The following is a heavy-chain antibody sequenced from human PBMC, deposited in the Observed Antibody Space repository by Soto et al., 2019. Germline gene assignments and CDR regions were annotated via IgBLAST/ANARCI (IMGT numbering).Heavy chain of an antibody. CDR1: GFIFKNAW. Sequence: PGGSLRLSCAGSGFIFKNAWLNWVRQAPGKGLEWVGRIKSKTDGGTIDCAAPVKGTFTISRDDSKNTLYLQMNSLKTEDTAVYYCTTGFWTNGVDYFDSWGQGTPVTVSS. V-gene: IGHV3-15*07. J-gene: IGHJ4*02. CDR2: IKSKTDGGTI. D-gene: IGHD2-8*01. CDR3: TTGFWTNGVDYFDS.